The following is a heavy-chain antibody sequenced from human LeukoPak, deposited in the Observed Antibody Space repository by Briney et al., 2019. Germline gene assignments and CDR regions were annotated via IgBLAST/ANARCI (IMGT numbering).Heavy chain of an antibody. CDR2: FSSSSGTT. D-gene: IGHD4-17*01. J-gene: IGHJ5*02. CDR1: GFTFSSYS. Sequence: PGGSLRLSCAASGFTFSSYSMNWVRQAPGKGLEWVSYFSSSSGTTSYAASVKGRLTISRDNAKNTVYLQMNNLRGEDTAMYYCVREFYGPWGQGTLVTDSS. V-gene: IGHV3-48*01. CDR3: VREFYGP.